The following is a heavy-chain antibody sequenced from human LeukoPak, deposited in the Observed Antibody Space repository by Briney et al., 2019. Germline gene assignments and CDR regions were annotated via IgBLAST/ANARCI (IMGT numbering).Heavy chain of an antibody. D-gene: IGHD2-8*01. CDR1: AGTFSSYA. J-gene: IGHJ5*02. CDR2: IIPIFGTA. V-gene: IGHV1-69*05. CDR3: TVWPQANWFDG. Sequence: APSVTLSWKVSAGTFSSYAISWVRQAPGQGLEWMGGIIPIFGTANYAQTFQGRVTITTDESTSTAYMELSSVRSDDTAVYYCTVWPQANWFDGWGQGALVTVSS.